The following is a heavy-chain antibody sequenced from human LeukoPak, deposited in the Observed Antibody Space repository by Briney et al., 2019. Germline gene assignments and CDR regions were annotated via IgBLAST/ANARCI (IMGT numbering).Heavy chain of an antibody. J-gene: IGHJ4*02. CDR1: GFTFSSYA. D-gene: IGHD3-22*01. CDR2: ISYDGSNK. Sequence: QSGGSLRLSCAASGFTFSSYAMHWVRQAPGKGLEWVAVISYDGSNKYYADSVKGRFTISRDNSKNTLYLQMNSLRAEDTAVYYCAKDGAHYYDSSGYGFDYWGQGTLVTVSS. CDR3: AKDGAHYYDSSGYGFDY. V-gene: IGHV3-30*04.